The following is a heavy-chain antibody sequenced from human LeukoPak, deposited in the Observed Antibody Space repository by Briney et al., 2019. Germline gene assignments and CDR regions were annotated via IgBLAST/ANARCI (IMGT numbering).Heavy chain of an antibody. V-gene: IGHV4-59*01. Sequence: SETLSLTCPVSGCSISSYYWSWVRQPPGKGLEWIGYILYGGRNNYNPSLKSGVTISVETSSKQFSLKLRTVRAADTPGFYYARGLVYYDILTGYHFYYYDYMDVWGKGNAVTISS. CDR2: ILYGGRN. CDR3: ARGLVYYDILTGYHFYYYDYMDV. CDR1: GCSISSYY. J-gene: IGHJ6*03. D-gene: IGHD3-9*01.